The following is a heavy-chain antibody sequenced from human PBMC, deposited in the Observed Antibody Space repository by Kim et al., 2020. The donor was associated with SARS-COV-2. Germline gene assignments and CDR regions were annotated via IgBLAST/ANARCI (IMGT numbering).Heavy chain of an antibody. D-gene: IGHD3-9*01. V-gene: IGHV3-23*01. Sequence: TYYADSGKGRFTISRDNSKNTLYLQMNSLRAEDTAIYYCAKLRYSSPDYWGQGTLVTVSS. J-gene: IGHJ4*02. CDR3: AKLRYSSPDY. CDR2: T.